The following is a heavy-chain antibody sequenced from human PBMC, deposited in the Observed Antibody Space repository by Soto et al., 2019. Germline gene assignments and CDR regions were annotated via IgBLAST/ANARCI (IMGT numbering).Heavy chain of an antibody. Sequence: SETLSLTCTVSDGSISSYYWSWIRQPPGKGLEWIGYIYGTGTTNYNPSLGGRVTISMDTSKNHFSLTLNSVTAADTAVYYCAGFSTGTYLFDFWGQGALVTVSS. V-gene: IGHV4-59*01. CDR1: DGSISSYY. CDR3: AGFSTGTYLFDF. CDR2: IYGTGTT. J-gene: IGHJ4*02. D-gene: IGHD1-26*01.